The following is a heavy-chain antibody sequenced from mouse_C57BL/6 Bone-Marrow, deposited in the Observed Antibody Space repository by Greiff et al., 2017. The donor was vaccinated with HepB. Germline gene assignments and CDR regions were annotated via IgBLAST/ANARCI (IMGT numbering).Heavy chain of an antibody. CDR2: IYPSDSET. CDR3: ARGGDGYSDY. D-gene: IGHD2-3*01. V-gene: IGHV1-61*01. J-gene: IGHJ2*01. Sequence: QVQLQQPGAELVRPGSSVKLSCKASGYTFTSYWMDWVKQRPGQGLEWIGNIYPSDSETHYNQKFKDKATLTVDKSSSPAYMQLSSLTSEDSAVYYCARGGDGYSDYWGQGTTLTVSS. CDR1: GYTFTSYW.